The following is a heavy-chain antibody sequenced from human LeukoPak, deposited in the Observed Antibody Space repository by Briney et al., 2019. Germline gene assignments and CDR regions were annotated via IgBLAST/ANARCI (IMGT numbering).Heavy chain of an antibody. CDR1: GYSISSGYY. Sequence: SETLSLTCTVSGYSISSGYYWGWIRQPPGKGLEWIGSIYHSGSTYYNPSLKSRVTISVDTSKNQFSLKLSSVTAADTAVYYCASPADSSGCSYFDYWGQGTLVTVSS. CDR3: ASPADSSGCSYFDY. CDR2: IYHSGST. J-gene: IGHJ4*02. V-gene: IGHV4-38-2*02. D-gene: IGHD3-22*01.